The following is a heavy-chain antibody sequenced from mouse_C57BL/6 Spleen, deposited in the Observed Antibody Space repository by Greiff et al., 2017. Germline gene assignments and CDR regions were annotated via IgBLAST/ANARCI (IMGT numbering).Heavy chain of an antibody. Sequence: QVQLQQPGAELVKPGASVKMSCKASGYTFISYWITWVKQRPGQGLEWIGDIYPGSGSTNYNEKFKGKATLTVDTSSSTAYMQLSSLTSEDSAVYYCARVDRNYYAMDYWGQGTSVTVSS. CDR3: ARVDRNYYAMDY. CDR2: IYPGSGST. J-gene: IGHJ4*01. V-gene: IGHV1-55*01. CDR1: GYTFISYW. D-gene: IGHD2-1*01.